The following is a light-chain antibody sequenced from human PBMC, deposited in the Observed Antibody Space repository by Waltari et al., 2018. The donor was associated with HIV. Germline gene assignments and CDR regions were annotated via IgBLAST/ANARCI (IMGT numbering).Light chain of an antibody. Sequence: QTVLTQPPSVSGAPGQSVTISCTGSSSNIGAGYAVHWYQQVPRKTPKLLIYGNTNRPSGVSDRFSDSKAGSSASLAITGLQADDEADYYCHSYDDRLGGSTVFGGGTKVTVL. J-gene: IGLJ2*01. CDR1: SSNIGAGYA. CDR2: GNT. V-gene: IGLV1-40*01. CDR3: HSYDDRLGGSTV.